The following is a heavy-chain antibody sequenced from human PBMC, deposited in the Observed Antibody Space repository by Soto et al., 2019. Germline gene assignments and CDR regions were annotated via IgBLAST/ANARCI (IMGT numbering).Heavy chain of an antibody. Sequence: GGSLRLSCGASGFNFGAFGMNWVRQAPGKGLEWVSSITLSSSYIYYADSVKGRFTVSRDNAKNSLYLDMKSLTVDDTAVYYCARDMKSVRFWGTNGFDPWGQGTLVTVSS. J-gene: IGHJ5*02. V-gene: IGHV3-21*01. CDR2: ITLSSSYI. D-gene: IGHD3-16*01. CDR1: GFNFGAFG. CDR3: ARDMKSVRFWGTNGFDP.